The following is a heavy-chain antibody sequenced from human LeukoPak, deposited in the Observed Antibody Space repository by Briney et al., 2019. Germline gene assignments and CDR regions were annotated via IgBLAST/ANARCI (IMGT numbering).Heavy chain of an antibody. CDR1: GFDFRSYS. D-gene: IGHD3-16*01. V-gene: IGHV3-48*01. Sequence: GGSLRLSCAASGFDFRSYSMNWVRQAPGKGLEWSSYISSFSGTIDYADSVKGRFIISRDNAQNSLFLQMNSLRAEDTAVYYCVRDQGGAVSYWGQGTLVTVSS. CDR2: ISSFSGTI. J-gene: IGHJ4*02. CDR3: VRDQGGAVSY.